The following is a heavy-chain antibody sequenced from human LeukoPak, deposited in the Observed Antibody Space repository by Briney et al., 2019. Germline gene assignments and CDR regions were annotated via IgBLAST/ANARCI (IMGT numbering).Heavy chain of an antibody. V-gene: IGHV3-23*01. J-gene: IGHJ4*02. Sequence: GGSLRLSCELSGVTFATSGMTWVRQAPGKGLECVAAIGTSSSFRLYTDSVKGRFTISRDNSRNTLYLQMNSLRAEDTAIYYCAGQIGYFDYWGQGALVTVSS. CDR1: GVTFATSG. CDR2: IGTSSSFR. CDR3: AGQIGYFDY.